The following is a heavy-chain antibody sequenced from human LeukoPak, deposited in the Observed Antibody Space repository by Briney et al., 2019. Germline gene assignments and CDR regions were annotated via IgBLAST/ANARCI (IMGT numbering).Heavy chain of an antibody. Sequence: SETLSLTCTASGGSISSSSYSWGWIRQPPGKGLEWIGSIYYSGSTNYNPSLKSRVAISVDTSKNQFSRKLSSVTAADTAVYDCARGRNWFDPWGQGTLVTVSS. V-gene: IGHV4-39*07. CDR3: ARGRNWFDP. CDR1: GGSISSSSYS. J-gene: IGHJ5*02. CDR2: IYYSGST.